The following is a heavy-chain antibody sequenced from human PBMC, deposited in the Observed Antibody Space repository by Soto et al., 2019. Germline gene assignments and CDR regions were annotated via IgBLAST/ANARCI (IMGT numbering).Heavy chain of an antibody. CDR1: GFNFNSYR. Sequence: GSLRLSCAASGFNFNSYRVSWLRQSPGKGPEWIGSVFYTGFTSYNPSLESRVSVSVDTSKNQFSLKVSGVSAADTAVYYCATSQKGYNWNYFDHWGQGALVTVSS. CDR2: VFYTGFT. J-gene: IGHJ4*02. CDR3: ATSQKGYNWNYFDH. V-gene: IGHV4-39*01. D-gene: IGHD1-20*01.